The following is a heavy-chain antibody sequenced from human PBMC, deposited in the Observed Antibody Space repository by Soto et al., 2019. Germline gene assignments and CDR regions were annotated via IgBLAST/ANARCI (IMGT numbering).Heavy chain of an antibody. CDR1: GGSFSGYY. J-gene: IGHJ6*02. D-gene: IGHD5-12*01. V-gene: IGHV4-34*01. CDR3: ARVRGYGLYYGMDV. CDR2: INHSGST. Sequence: PSETLSLTCAVYGGSFSGYYWSWIRQPPGKGLEWIGEINHSGSTNYNPSLKSRVTISVDTSKNQFSLKLSSVTAADTAVYYCARVRGYGLYYGMDVWGQGTTVTVSS.